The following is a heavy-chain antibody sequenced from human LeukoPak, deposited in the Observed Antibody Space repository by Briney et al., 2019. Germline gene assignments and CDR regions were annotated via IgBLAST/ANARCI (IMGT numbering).Heavy chain of an antibody. V-gene: IGHV1-8*01. CDR2: MNPNSGNT. CDR1: GYTFTSYD. J-gene: IGHJ4*02. CDR3: AIRRSHDFWSGLDDY. D-gene: IGHD3-3*01. Sequence: ASVKVSCKASGYTFTSYDINWVRQATGQGLEWTGWMNPNSGNTGYAQKFQGRVTMTRNTSISTAYMELSSLRSEDTAVYYCAIRRSHDFWSGLDDYWGQGTLVTVSS.